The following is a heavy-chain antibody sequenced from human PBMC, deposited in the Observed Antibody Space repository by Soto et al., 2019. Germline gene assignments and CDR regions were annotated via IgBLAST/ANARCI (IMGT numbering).Heavy chain of an antibody. CDR1: GFTFDDYA. CDR3: AKGDGYSGYDREVRGGYYYYGMDV. CDR2: ISWNSGSI. Sequence: GGSLRLSCAASGFTFDDYAMHWVRQAPGKGLEWVSGISWNSGSIGYADSVKGRFTISRDNAKNSLYLQMNSLRAEDTALYYCAKGDGYSGYDREVRGGYYYYGMDVWGQGTTVTVSS. D-gene: IGHD5-12*01. J-gene: IGHJ6*02. V-gene: IGHV3-9*01.